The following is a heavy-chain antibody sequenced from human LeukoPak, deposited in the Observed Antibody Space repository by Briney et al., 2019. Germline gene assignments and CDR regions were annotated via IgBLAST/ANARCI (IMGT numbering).Heavy chain of an antibody. CDR2: IKQDGSEK. CDR3: ASGATLISV. CDR1: GFTFSSYW. Sequence: PGGSLRLSCAASGFTFSSYWMSWVRQAPGKGLEWVANIKQDGSEKNYVDSVKGRFTISRDNARNSLYLQMNSLRAEDTAVYYCASGATLISVWGQGTTVTVSS. V-gene: IGHV3-7*01. J-gene: IGHJ6*02. D-gene: IGHD1-26*01.